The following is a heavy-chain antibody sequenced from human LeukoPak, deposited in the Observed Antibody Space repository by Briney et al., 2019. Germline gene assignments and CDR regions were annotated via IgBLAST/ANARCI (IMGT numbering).Heavy chain of an antibody. CDR2: TYSDGNT. Sequence: GGSLRLSCAASGFTFSSYAMTWVRQAPGKGLEWVSITYSDGNTYYAESVRGRFTVSRGYSKNTLYLQMKSLRVEDTAFYYCARDLSYFDYWGQGTLVTVSS. D-gene: IGHD2/OR15-2a*01. V-gene: IGHV3-53*01. CDR1: GFTFSSYA. CDR3: ARDLSYFDY. J-gene: IGHJ4*02.